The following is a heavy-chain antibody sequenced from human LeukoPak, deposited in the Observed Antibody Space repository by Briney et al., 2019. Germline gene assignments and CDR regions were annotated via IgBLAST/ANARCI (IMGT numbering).Heavy chain of an antibody. CDR1: GFTVTSNY. J-gene: IGHJ4*02. CDR3: ARGPPPDFDY. CDR2: IHSGGDT. V-gene: IGHV3-53*01. Sequence: GSLRLSCAASGFTVTSNYMSWVRQAPGQGLEWISVIHSGGDTYYTDSVNGRFTISRDTSKNTVFLQINSLRVEDTAVYYCARGPPPDFDYWGRGTLVTVSS.